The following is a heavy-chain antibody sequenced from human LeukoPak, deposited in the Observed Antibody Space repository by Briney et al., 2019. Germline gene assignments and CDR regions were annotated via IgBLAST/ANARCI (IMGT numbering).Heavy chain of an antibody. D-gene: IGHD3-22*01. J-gene: IGHJ4*02. V-gene: IGHV3-23*01. CDR2: ISGSGGST. Sequence: GGSLRLSCAASGFTFSGYAMSWVRQAPGEGLEWVSAISGSGGSTYYADSVKGRFTISRDNSKNTLYLQMNSLRAEDTAVYYCARGSHFGGYYLSYWGQGTLVTVSS. CDR3: ARGSHFGGYYLSY. CDR1: GFTFSGYA.